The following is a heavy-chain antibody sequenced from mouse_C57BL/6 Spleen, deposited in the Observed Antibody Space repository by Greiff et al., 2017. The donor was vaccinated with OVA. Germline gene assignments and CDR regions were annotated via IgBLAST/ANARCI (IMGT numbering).Heavy chain of an antibody. CDR1: GFTFSDYY. D-gene: IGHD2-2*01. J-gene: IGHJ1*03. CDR3: ARVEGYDWYFDV. Sequence: EVQVVESAGGLVQPGSSMKLSCTASGFTFSDYYMAWVRQVPEKGLEWVANINYDGSSTYYLDSLKSRFIISRDNAKNILYLQMSSLKSEDTATYYCARVEGYDWYFDVWGTGTTVTVSS. CDR2: INYDGSST. V-gene: IGHV5-16*01.